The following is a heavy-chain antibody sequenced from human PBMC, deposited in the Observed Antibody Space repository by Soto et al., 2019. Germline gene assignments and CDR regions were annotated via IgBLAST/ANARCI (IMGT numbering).Heavy chain of an antibody. J-gene: IGHJ6*02. Sequence: GGSLRLSCAASGFTFRSYSMNWVRQSPGKGLEWVSYISSSSSTTYYADSVKGRFTISRDNAKNSLYLQMNSLRAEDSAVYYCAREYAFLEWLLKENYYYYGMDVWGQGTTVTVSS. V-gene: IGHV3-48*01. D-gene: IGHD3-3*02. CDR1: GFTFRSYS. CDR2: ISSSSSTT. CDR3: AREYAFLEWLLKENYYYYGMDV.